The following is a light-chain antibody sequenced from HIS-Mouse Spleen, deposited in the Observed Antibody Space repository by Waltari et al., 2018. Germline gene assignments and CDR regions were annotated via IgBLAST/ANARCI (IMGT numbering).Light chain of an antibody. Sequence: QSALTQPASVSGSPGQSITISCTGTSSDVGGSNYVSWYQQHPGKAPKLMIYDVSNRTSGVSNRFSGSKSGNTASLTISGLQAEDEADYYCSSYTSSSFNVVFGGGTKLTVL. J-gene: IGLJ2*01. CDR2: DVS. V-gene: IGLV2-14*03. CDR3: SSYTSSSFNVV. CDR1: SSDVGGSNY.